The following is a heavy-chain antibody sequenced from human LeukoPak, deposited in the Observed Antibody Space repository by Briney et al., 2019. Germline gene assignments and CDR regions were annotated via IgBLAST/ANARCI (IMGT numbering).Heavy chain of an antibody. J-gene: IGHJ5*02. D-gene: IGHD3-3*01. V-gene: IGHV1-3*01. CDR1: GYTFTSYG. CDR3: ARAYYDFWSGYYINWFDP. CDR2: INAGNGNT. Sequence: ASVKVSCKASGYTFTSYGISWVRQAPGQGLEWMGWINAGNGNTKYSQKFQGRVTITRDTSASTAYMELSSLRSEDTAVYYCARAYYDFWSGYYINWFDPWGQGTLVTVSS.